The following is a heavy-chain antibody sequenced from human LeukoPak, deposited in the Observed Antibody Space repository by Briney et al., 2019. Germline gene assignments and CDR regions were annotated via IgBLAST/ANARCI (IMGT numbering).Heavy chain of an antibody. J-gene: IGHJ4*02. CDR1: GFPFDDYG. Sequence: GGALGLSCAASGFPFDDYGMHRGRQAPGKGLEWVAVISYDGSNKYYADSVKGRFTISRDNSKNTLYLQMNSLRAEDTAVYYCARVRYWGQGTLVTVSS. CDR3: ARVRY. V-gene: IGHV3-30*03. CDR2: ISYDGSNK.